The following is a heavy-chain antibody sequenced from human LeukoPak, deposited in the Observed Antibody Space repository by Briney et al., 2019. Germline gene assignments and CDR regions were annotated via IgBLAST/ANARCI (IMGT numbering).Heavy chain of an antibody. V-gene: IGHV4-59*01. CDR1: GGSISSYY. CDR2: IHHSGSS. J-gene: IGHJ4*02. CDR3: AGENGDYALDY. D-gene: IGHD4-17*01. Sequence: PSETLSLTCTVSGGSISSYYWSWIRQPPGKGLEWVGSIHHSGSSKYNSSLNNRVTISLDKSKNQFSLSLTSVTVADTAVYYCAGENGDYALDYWGQGTLVTVSS.